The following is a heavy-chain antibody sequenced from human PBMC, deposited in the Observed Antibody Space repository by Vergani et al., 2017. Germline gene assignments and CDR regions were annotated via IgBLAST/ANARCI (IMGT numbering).Heavy chain of an antibody. Sequence: QVQLVESGGGEAQPGRSLRLSCSAAGFPFSDYGLHWVRPAPGKGLEWVSVISYDGNKKNYADSVKGRFTISRDNSKNTLYLEMNALRAEDTAVYYCARDFLTRVTTLDYYYRGVWGKGTTVTVSS. CDR3: ARDFLTRVTTLDYYYRGV. V-gene: IGHV3-30*03. CDR2: ISYDGNKK. J-gene: IGHJ6*03. CDR1: GFPFSDYG. D-gene: IGHD1-1*01.